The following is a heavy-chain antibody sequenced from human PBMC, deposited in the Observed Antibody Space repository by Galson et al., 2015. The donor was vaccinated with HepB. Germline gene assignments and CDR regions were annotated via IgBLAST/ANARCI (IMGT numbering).Heavy chain of an antibody. CDR2: IKGDGSEK. D-gene: IGHD3-22*01. CDR3: ARERVYYDMSGYDF. J-gene: IGHJ4*02. V-gene: IGHV3-7*01. CDR1: GFTFSNYW. Sequence: SLRLSCAASGFTFSNYWMNWVRQAPGKGLEWVANIKGDGSEKYYVDSVRGRFSISRDNARKSLHLHMNSLRAEDTAVYYCARERVYYDMSGYDFWGQGTRVTVSS.